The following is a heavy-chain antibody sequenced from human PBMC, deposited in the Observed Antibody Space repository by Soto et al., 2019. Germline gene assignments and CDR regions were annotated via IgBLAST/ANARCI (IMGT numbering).Heavy chain of an antibody. CDR2: IKHDGSEK. CDR3: ARDVVGMIVAGYGAYYFDY. Sequence: GGSLRLSCAASGFTFSSYWMSWVRQDPGKGLEWVANIKHDGSEKYYVDSVEGRFTISRDNAKNSLYLQMNSLGAEDTAVYYCARDVVGMIVAGYGAYYFDYWGQGTLVTVSS. J-gene: IGHJ4*02. D-gene: IGHD6-19*01. V-gene: IGHV3-7*01. CDR1: GFTFSSYW.